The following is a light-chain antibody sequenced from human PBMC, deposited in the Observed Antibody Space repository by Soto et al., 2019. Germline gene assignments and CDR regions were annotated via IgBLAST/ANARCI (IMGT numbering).Light chain of an antibody. CDR1: SSDVGGYNY. CDR2: DVT. J-gene: IGLJ1*01. Sequence: QSVLAQPRSVSGSPGQSVTISCTGASSDVGGYNYVSWYQQHPGKAPKLMIYDVTKRPSGVPDRFSGSKSGNTASLTISGIQAEDEADYYCCSYEGSQNRVFGTGTKVTVL. CDR3: CSYEGSQNRV. V-gene: IGLV2-11*01.